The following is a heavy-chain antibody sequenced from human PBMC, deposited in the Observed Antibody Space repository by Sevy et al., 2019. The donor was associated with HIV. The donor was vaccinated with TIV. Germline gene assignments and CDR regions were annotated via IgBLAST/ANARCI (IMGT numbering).Heavy chain of an antibody. CDR3: ARHGSWSFYFDY. J-gene: IGHJ4*02. V-gene: IGHV4-39*01. CDR2: IYYTATT. CDR1: DDSISSSNYF. Sequence: SETLSLTCSVSDDSISSSNYFWGWIRQPPGKGLEWIGSIYYTATTYYNPSLKSRFTLSVDTSKKQFSLKLSSVTAADTAAYYCARHGSWSFYFDYWGQGILVTVSS. D-gene: IGHD6-13*01.